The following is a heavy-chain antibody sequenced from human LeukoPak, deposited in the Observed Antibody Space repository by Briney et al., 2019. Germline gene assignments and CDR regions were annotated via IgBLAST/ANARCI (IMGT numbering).Heavy chain of an antibody. CDR2: IYHSGST. J-gene: IGHJ4*02. CDR1: GYSISSGYY. D-gene: IGHD6-19*01. CDR3: VRVREQWLVIFDY. Sequence: SETLSLTCTVSGYSISSGYYWGWIRQPPGKGLEWIGSIYHSGSTYYNPSLKSRVTISVDTSKNQFSLKLSSVTAADTAVYYCVRVREQWLVIFDYWGQGTLVTVSS. V-gene: IGHV4-38-2*02.